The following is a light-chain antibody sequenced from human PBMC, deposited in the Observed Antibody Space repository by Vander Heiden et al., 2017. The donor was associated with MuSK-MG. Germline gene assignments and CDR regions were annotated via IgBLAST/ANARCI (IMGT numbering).Light chain of an antibody. J-gene: IGKJ2*01. V-gene: IGKV3-15*01. CDR1: QSVSSN. Sequence: EIVMTQSPATLSVSPGEPATLSCRASQSVSSNLAWYQQKPGQAPRLLIYGASTRATGIPARFSGSGSGTEFTLTISSLQSEDFAVYYCQQYNNWPPAFGQGTKLEIK. CDR2: GAS. CDR3: QQYNNWPPA.